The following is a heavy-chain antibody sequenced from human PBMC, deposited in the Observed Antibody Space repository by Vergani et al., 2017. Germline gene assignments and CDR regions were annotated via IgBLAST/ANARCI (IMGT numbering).Heavy chain of an antibody. CDR3: AKDDSSSWYSSFDY. V-gene: IGHV3-21*01. D-gene: IGHD6-13*01. Sequence: EVQLLESGGGLVQPGGSLRLSCAASGFTFSSYSMNWVRQAPGKGLEWVSSISSSSSYIYYADSVKGRFTISRDNAKNSLYLQMNSLRAEDTAVYYCAKDDSSSWYSSFDYWSQGTLVTVSS. J-gene: IGHJ4*02. CDR2: ISSSSSYI. CDR1: GFTFSSYS.